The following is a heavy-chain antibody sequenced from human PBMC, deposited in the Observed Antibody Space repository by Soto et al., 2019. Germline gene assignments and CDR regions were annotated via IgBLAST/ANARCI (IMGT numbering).Heavy chain of an antibody. Sequence: KVSCNASGGTFSSYAISWVRQAPGQGLEWMGGIIPIFGTANYAQKFQGRVTITADKSTSTAYMELSSLRSEDTAVYYCARGVPGMYYATGAFDIWGQGTMVTVSS. V-gene: IGHV1-69*06. CDR2: IIPIFGTA. D-gene: IGHD2-8*01. CDR1: GGTFSSYA. J-gene: IGHJ3*02. CDR3: ARGVPGMYYATGAFDI.